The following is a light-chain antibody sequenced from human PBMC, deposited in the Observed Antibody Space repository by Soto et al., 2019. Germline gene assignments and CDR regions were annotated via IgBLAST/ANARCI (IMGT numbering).Light chain of an antibody. J-gene: IGKJ3*01. V-gene: IGKV3-20*01. Sequence: EIVLTQSPGTLSWSPGERATLSCRASQSVSSSYLAWYQQKPGQAPRLLIYGASSRATGIPDRFIGSGSVTDFTLTISRLEPEDFAVYYCQQYGSSPLTFGPGTKVDIK. CDR3: QQYGSSPLT. CDR2: GAS. CDR1: QSVSSSY.